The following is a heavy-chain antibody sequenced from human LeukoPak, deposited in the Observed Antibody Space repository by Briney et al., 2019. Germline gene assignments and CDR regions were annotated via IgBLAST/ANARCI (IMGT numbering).Heavy chain of an antibody. Sequence: KSGESLKISCKGSGYSFTSYWIGWVRQMPGKGLEWMGIIYPGDSDTRYSPSFQGQVTISADKSISTAYLQWSSLKASDTAMYYCARQMSKVVGASDYYYYYMDVWGKGTTVTISS. D-gene: IGHD2-15*01. V-gene: IGHV5-51*01. CDR3: ARQMSKVVGASDYYYYYMDV. CDR1: GYSFTSYW. J-gene: IGHJ6*03. CDR2: IYPGDSDT.